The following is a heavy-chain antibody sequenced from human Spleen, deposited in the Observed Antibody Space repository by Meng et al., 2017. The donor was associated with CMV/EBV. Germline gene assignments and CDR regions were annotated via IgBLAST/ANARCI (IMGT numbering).Heavy chain of an antibody. V-gene: IGHV5-51*01. D-gene: IGHD2-2*01. J-gene: IGHJ4*02. CDR3: ARGGQIVVVPAYYFDY. Sequence: YSFTSYWIGWVRQMPGKGLEWMGIIYPGDSDTRYSPSFQGQVTISADKSISTAYLQWSSLKASDTAMYYCARGGQIVVVPAYYFDYWGQGTLVTVSS. CDR2: IYPGDSDT. CDR1: YSFTSYW.